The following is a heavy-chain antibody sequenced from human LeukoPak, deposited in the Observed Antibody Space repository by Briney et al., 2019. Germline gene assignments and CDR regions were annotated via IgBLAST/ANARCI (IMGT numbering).Heavy chain of an antibody. CDR3: TRVANYGGYEFDF. V-gene: IGHV3-30*01. J-gene: IGHJ4*02. D-gene: IGHD4-23*01. Sequence: GGSLRLSCAASGFPSSSYAMHWVRQAPGKGLEWVAVISSNGRNQYYADSVKGQFTISRDNSQNMVFLQMNSLRVEDAAIYYCTRVANYGGYEFDFWGQGTLVTVSS. CDR1: GFPSSSYA. CDR2: ISSNGRNQ.